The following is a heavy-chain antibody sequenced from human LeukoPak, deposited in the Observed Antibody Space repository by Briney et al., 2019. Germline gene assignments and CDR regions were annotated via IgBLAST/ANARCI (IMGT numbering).Heavy chain of an antibody. V-gene: IGHV4-59*08. CDR2: FYYRGTS. CDR1: GGSISSYY. CDR3: ASRTYDASGPDY. D-gene: IGHD3-10*01. J-gene: IGHJ4*02. Sequence: SETLSLTCTVSGGSISSYYWSWIRQPPGKGLEWIGYFYYRGTSNYNPSLKSRVTISADTSKSQFSLKLTSVTAADTAVYYCASRTYDASGPDYWGQGTLVTVSS.